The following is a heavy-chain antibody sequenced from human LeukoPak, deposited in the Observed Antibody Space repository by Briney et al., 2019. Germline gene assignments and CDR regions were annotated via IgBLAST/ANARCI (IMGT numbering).Heavy chain of an antibody. V-gene: IGHV3-30*18. CDR3: AKDQYDSNGSDY. Sequence: GRSLRLSCAASGFTFSSYGMHWVRQAPGKGLEWVAVISYDGSNKYYAESVKGRFTISRDNSKNTLYLQTNSLRPEDTAVYYCAKDQYDSNGSDYWGQGTLVTVSS. CDR2: ISYDGSNK. D-gene: IGHD3-22*01. J-gene: IGHJ4*02. CDR1: GFTFSSYG.